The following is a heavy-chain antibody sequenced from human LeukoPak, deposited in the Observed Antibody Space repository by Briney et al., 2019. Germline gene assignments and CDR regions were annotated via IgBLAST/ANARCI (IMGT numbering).Heavy chain of an antibody. D-gene: IGHD1-26*01. CDR1: GGTFSSYA. CDR3: ARNSGSYSLYYFDY. J-gene: IGHJ4*02. CDR2: IIPIFGTA. V-gene: IGHV1-69*13. Sequence: SVKVSCKASGGTFSSYAISWVRQAPGQGLEWMGGIIPIFGTANYAQKFQGRVTITADESTSTAHMELSSLRSEDTAVYYCARNSGSYSLYYFDYWGQGTLVTVSS.